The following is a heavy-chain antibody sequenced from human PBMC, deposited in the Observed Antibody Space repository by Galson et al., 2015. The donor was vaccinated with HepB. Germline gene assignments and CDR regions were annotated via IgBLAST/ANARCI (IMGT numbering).Heavy chain of an antibody. V-gene: IGHV3-33*01. CDR3: ARDTRISYYDSSGFLDY. CDR2: IWYDGSNK. D-gene: IGHD3-22*01. CDR1: GFTFSSYG. J-gene: IGHJ4*02. Sequence: SLRLSCAASGFTFSSYGMHWVRQAPGKGLEWVAVIWYDGSNKYYADSVKGRFTISRDNSKNTLYLQMNSLRAEDTAVYYCARDTRISYYDSSGFLDYWGQGTLVTVSS.